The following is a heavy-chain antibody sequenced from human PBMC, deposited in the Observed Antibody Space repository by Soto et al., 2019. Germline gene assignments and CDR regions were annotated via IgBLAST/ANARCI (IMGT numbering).Heavy chain of an antibody. D-gene: IGHD3-3*01. CDR1: GGSISSYY. J-gene: IGHJ5*02. V-gene: IGHV4-59*01. CDR3: ARMAGRGYYVPWFDP. Sequence: LSLSCTVCGGSISSYYWSWIRQPPGKGLEWIGYIYYSGSTNYNPSLKSRVTISVDTSKNQFSLKLSSVTAADTAVYYCARMAGRGYYVPWFDPWGQGTLVTVSS. CDR2: IYYSGST.